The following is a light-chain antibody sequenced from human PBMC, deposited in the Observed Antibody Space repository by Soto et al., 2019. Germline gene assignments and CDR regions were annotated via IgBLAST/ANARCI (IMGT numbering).Light chain of an antibody. CDR3: SSYTRSSTRV. V-gene: IGLV2-14*01. J-gene: IGLJ3*02. Sequence: QSALTQPASVSGSPGQSITISCTGTSSDVGGYNYVSWYQQHPGKAPKLMIYEVSNRPSGVSNRFSGSKSGNTASLTISGLQAEHEADYYCSSYTRSSTRVFGGGTKVTVL. CDR1: SSDVGGYNY. CDR2: EVS.